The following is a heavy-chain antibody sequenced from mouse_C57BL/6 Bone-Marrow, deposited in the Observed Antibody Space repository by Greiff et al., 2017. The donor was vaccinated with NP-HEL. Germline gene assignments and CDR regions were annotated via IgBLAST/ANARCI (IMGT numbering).Heavy chain of an antibody. J-gene: IGHJ4*01. D-gene: IGHD2-2*01. CDR3: AREKIWLRYAMDY. CDR1: GYTFTSYW. CDR2: IYPSDSET. V-gene: IGHV1-61*01. Sequence: QVHVKQPGAELVRPGSSVKLSCKASGYTFTSYWMDWVKQRPGQGLEWIGNIYPSDSETHYNQKFKDKATLTVDKSSSTAYMQLSSLTSEDSAVYYCAREKIWLRYAMDYWGQGTSVTVSS.